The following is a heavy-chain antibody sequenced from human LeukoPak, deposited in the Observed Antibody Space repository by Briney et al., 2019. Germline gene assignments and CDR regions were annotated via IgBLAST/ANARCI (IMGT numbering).Heavy chain of an antibody. CDR1: GFTFSDYY. J-gene: IGHJ4*02. CDR3: VRGAYCNGGSRYGGY. Sequence: GGSLRLSCAASGFTFSDYYMNWIRQAPGKGLEWVSYISSSSRYTDYADSVKGRFTLSRDNAKNSLDLQMNSLRAEDTAVYYCVRGAYCNGGSRYGGYWGQGTVVSVS. CDR2: ISSSSRYT. V-gene: IGHV3-11*05. D-gene: IGHD2-15*01.